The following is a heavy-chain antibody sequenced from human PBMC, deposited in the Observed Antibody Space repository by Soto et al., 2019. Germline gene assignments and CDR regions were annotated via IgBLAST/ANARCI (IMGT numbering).Heavy chain of an antibody. J-gene: IGHJ5*02. CDR2: INPSGGST. Sequence: ASVKVSCKASGYTFTSYYMHWVRQAPGQGLEWMGIINPSGGSTSYAQKFQGRVTMTRDTSTSTVYMELSSLRSEDTAVYYCARPLDYSNYLDLWFDPWGQGTLVTVSS. D-gene: IGHD4-4*01. V-gene: IGHV1-46*03. CDR1: GYTFTSYY. CDR3: ARPLDYSNYLDLWFDP.